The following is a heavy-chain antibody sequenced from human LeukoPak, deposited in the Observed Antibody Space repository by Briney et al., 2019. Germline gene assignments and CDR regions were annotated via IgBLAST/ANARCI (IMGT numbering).Heavy chain of an antibody. CDR1: GFTFRSYR. Sequence: GGSLRLSCAASGFTFRSYRMHWVRRAPGKGLVWVSRINSDGSSTSYADSVKGRFTISRDNSKNTAYLQMNSLRAEDTAVYYCARPNYYGSGSYYAMWMGFDYWGQGTLVTVSS. J-gene: IGHJ4*02. V-gene: IGHV3-74*01. CDR3: ARPNYYGSGSYYAMWMGFDY. CDR2: INSDGSST. D-gene: IGHD3-10*01.